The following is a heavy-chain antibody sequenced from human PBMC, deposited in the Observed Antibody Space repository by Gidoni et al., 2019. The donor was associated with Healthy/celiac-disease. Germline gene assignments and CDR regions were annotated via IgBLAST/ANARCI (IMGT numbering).Heavy chain of an antibody. V-gene: IGHV3-21*01. CDR2: SSSSSSYI. Sequence: EVQLVESGGGLVKPVVSLRFSCAASGFTFSSYSIHWVRQGPGKGLEWVSSSSSSSSYIYYEDSVKGRFTIYRDKAKNSLYLQMNSLRAEDTAVYYCERSPDSSVIFDYWGQGTMVTVSS. D-gene: IGHD3-22*01. CDR3: ERSPDSSVIFDY. CDR1: GFTFSSYS. J-gene: IGHJ4*02.